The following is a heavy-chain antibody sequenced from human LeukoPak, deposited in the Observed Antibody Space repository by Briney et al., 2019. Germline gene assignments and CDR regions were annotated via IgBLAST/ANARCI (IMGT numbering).Heavy chain of an antibody. D-gene: IGHD3-22*01. CDR1: GYIFISYG. J-gene: IGHJ4*02. V-gene: IGHV1-18*04. CDR3: ARDDYYYDSVGYYYLDY. CDR2: ISTYNGHT. Sequence: ASVKVSCKASGYIFISYGINWVRQAPGQGLEWMGWISTYNGHTNFTQKFQDRVTLITDTSTNTAYMELRGLRSDDTAVYYCARDDYYYDSVGYYYLDYWGQGTLVTVSS.